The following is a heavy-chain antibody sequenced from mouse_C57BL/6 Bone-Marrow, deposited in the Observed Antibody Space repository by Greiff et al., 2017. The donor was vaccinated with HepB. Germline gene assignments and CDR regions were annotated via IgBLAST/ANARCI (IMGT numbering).Heavy chain of an antibody. J-gene: IGHJ1*03. CDR3: ARRGYFDV. CDR2: IEPEDGET. V-gene: IGHV14-2*01. CDR1: GFNIKDYY. Sequence: EVKLVESGAELVKPGASVKLSCTASGFNIKDYYMHWVKQRTEQGLEWIGRIEPEDGETKYAQKFQGKATITADTSSTTAYLQLSSLTSEDTAVYYCARRGYFDVWGTGTTVTVSS.